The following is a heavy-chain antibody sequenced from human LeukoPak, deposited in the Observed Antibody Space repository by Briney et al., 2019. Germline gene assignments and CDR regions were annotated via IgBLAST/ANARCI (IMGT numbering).Heavy chain of an antibody. J-gene: IGHJ4*02. CDR3: ARWRGAQSQFEY. V-gene: IGHV3-7*01. CDR2: IKGDGSQK. D-gene: IGHD3-3*01. Sequence: GGSLRLSCTASGFTFSAYWMTWVRQAPGNGLEFVANIKGDGSQKEYVDSVKGRFTISRDNAKNSLYLQMISLRADDTAVYYCARWRGAQSQFEYWGQGTLVTVSS. CDR1: GFTFSAYW.